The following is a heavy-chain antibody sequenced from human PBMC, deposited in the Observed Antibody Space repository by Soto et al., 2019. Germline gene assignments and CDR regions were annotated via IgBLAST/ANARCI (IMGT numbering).Heavy chain of an antibody. CDR3: ARKVRWDGYTPGPLDY. CDR1: GYTFTSYA. V-gene: IGHV1-3*01. D-gene: IGHD5-12*01. J-gene: IGHJ4*02. Sequence: ASVKVSCKASGYTFTSYAIHWVRQAPGQSLEWMGWINAGNGNTKYSQKFQGRVTITRDTSASTAYMELSSLRSEDTAVYYCARKVRWDGYTPGPLDYWGQGTLVTVSS. CDR2: INAGNGNT.